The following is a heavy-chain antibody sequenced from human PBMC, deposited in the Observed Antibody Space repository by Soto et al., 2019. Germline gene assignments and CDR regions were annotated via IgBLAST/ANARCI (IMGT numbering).Heavy chain of an antibody. CDR2: ISYDGSNK. V-gene: IGHV3-30*18. CDR3: AKGLEGSFYDFWSGYYTGDVWSFDY. CDR1: GFTFSSYG. Sequence: VGSLRLSCAASGFTFSSYGMHWVRQAPGKGLEWVAVISYDGSNKYYADSVKGRFTISRDNSKNTLYLQMNSLRAEDTAVYYCAKGLEGSFYDFWSGYYTGDVWSFDYWGQGTLVTVSS. J-gene: IGHJ4*02. D-gene: IGHD3-3*01.